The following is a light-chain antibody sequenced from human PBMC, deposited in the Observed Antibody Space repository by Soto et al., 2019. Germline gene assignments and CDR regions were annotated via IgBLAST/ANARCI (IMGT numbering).Light chain of an antibody. V-gene: IGKV3-20*01. CDR3: QQYGSSPLT. CDR1: QSVSSSY. Sequence: VFTQSPGNLSLSPGARATLSCRASQSVSSSYLAWYQQKPGQAPKVLIYRASSRATGIPDRFSGSGSGTDFTLTISRLEPEDFAVYYCQQYGSSPLTFGGGTKVDI. J-gene: IGKJ4*02. CDR2: RAS.